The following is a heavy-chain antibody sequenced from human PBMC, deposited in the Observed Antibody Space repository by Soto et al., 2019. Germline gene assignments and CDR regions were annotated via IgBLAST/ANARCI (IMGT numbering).Heavy chain of an antibody. Sequence: QVQLVESGGGVVQPGKSLRLSCAASGFSFRSYGLHWVRQAPGQGLEWVAFISFDGSNKYYADAVRGRFTISRDNSKNTLYLQMNSLRTEDSAVYYCANSGNYIADYWGQGTLVTVSS. CDR1: GFSFRSYG. CDR2: ISFDGSNK. V-gene: IGHV3-30*18. D-gene: IGHD1-7*01. J-gene: IGHJ4*02. CDR3: ANSGNYIADY.